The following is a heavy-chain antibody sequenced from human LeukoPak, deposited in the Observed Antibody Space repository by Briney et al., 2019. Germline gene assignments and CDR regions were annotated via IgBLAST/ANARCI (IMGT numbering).Heavy chain of an antibody. V-gene: IGHV1-2*02. CDR3: ARVSVGATPYYFDY. J-gene: IGHJ4*02. CDR1: GYTFTGYY. D-gene: IGHD1-26*01. Sequence: ASVKVSCKASGYTFTGYYMHWVRQAPGQGLEWMGWINPNRGGTNYAQKFQGRVTMTRDTSISTAYMELSRLRSDDTAVYYCARVSVGATPYYFDYWGQGTLVTVSS. CDR2: INPNRGGT.